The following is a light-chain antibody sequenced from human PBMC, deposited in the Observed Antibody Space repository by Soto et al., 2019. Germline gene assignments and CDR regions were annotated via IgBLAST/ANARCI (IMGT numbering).Light chain of an antibody. Sequence: EVVLTQSPGTLSLSPGERATLSCRASQSVSNSYLAWYQQIRGQSPKLLIFGSTDRATGIPDRFSGSGSGTDFTLTISRLEPEDFAVYYCQLYGSSPPYTFGQGTKLEIK. V-gene: IGKV3-20*01. CDR2: GST. CDR1: QSVSNSY. J-gene: IGKJ2*01. CDR3: QLYGSSPPYT.